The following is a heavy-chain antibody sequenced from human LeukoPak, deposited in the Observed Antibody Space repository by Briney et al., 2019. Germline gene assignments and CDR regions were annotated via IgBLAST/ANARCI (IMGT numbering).Heavy chain of an antibody. J-gene: IGHJ4*02. CDR2: IYYSGST. CDR3: VRVISDCSSTSCYADYFDY. V-gene: IGHV4-31*03. Sequence: TSQTLSLTCTVSGGSISSGGYYWSWIRQHPGKGLEWIGYIYYSGSTYYNPSLKSRVTISVDTSKNQFSLKLSSVTAAVTAVYYCVRVISDCSSTSCYADYFDYWGQGTLVTVSS. D-gene: IGHD2-2*01. CDR1: GGSISSGGYY.